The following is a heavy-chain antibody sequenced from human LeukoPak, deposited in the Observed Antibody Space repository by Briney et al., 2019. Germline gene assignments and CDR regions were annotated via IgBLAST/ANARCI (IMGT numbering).Heavy chain of an antibody. V-gene: IGHV4-59*12. D-gene: IGHD5-18*01. CDR3: ARVAAMAHFDY. Sequence: SETLSLTCTVSGGSSSSYYWSWIRQPPGKGLEWIGYIYYSGSTNYNPSLKSRVTISVDTSKNQFSLKLSSVTAADTAVYYCARVAAMAHFDYWGQGTLVTVSS. J-gene: IGHJ4*02. CDR2: IYYSGST. CDR1: GGSSSSYY.